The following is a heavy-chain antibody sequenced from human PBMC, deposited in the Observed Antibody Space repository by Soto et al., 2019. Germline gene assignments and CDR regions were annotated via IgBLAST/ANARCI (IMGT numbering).Heavy chain of an antibody. CDR1: GGSISSYY. D-gene: IGHD3-16*02. CDR3: ARESDYVWGSYRYTRGSFDY. V-gene: IGHV4-59*01. Sequence: QVQLQESGPGLVKPSETLSLTCTVSGGSISSYYWSWIRQPPGKGLEWIGYIYYSGSTNYNPSLKSRVTTSVDTSKNQFSLKLSSVTAADTAVYYCARESDYVWGSYRYTRGSFDYWGQGTLVTVSS. J-gene: IGHJ4*02. CDR2: IYYSGST.